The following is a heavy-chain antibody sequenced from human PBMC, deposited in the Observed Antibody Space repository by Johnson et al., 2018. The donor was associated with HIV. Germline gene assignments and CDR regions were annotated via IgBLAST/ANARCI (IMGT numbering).Heavy chain of an antibody. Sequence: QVQLVESGGGVVQSGGSLRLSCAASGFTFSSYGIHWVRQAPGKGLEWVAFIWHDGRDVYYADSVKGRFTVSRANSKNAVYLQMNSLGAGDTAVYYCAKDQHGPLVPTVMRDDAFDIWGQGTMVTVSS. D-gene: IGHD5-12*01. CDR3: AKDQHGPLVPTVMRDDAFDI. J-gene: IGHJ3*02. CDR2: IWHDGRDV. V-gene: IGHV3-33*03. CDR1: GFTFSSYG.